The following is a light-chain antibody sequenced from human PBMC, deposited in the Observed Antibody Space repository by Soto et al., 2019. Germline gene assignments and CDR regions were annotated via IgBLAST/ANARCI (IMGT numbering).Light chain of an antibody. CDR3: QHYNSYSEA. V-gene: IGKV3-15*01. J-gene: IGKJ1*01. CDR2: RAS. Sequence: EIVLTQSPATLSVSPGEGATLSCRASQSVGSLLAWYQQKPGQAPRLLIYRASTRAAGLPDRFSGSGSETDFTLTISSLQSEDFAVYYCQHYNSYSEAFGQGTKVELK. CDR1: QSVGSL.